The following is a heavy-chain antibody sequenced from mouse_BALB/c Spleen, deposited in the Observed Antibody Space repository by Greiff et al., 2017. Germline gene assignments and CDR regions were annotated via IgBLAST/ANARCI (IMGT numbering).Heavy chain of an antibody. J-gene: IGHJ2*01. D-gene: IGHD1-3*01. CDR3: ARHGITGVFDY. CDR2: ISSGGSYT. Sequence: EVMLVESGGDLVKPGGSLKLSCAASGFTFSSYGMSWVRQTPDKRLEWVATISSGGSYTYYPDSVKGRFTISRDNAKNTLYLQMSSLKSEDTAMYYCARHGITGVFDYWGQGTTLTVSS. CDR1: GFTFSSYG. V-gene: IGHV5-6*01.